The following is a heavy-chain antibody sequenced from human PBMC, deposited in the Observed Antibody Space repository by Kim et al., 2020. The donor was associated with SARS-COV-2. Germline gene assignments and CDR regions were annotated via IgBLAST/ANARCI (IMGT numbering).Heavy chain of an antibody. J-gene: IGHJ4*02. Sequence: SETLSLTCTVSGGSISSYYWSWIRQPPGKGLEWIGYIYYSGSTNYNPSLKSRVTISVDTSKNQFSLKLSSVTAADTAVYYCARYIAVHSEFDYWGQGTLVTVSS. CDR2: IYYSGST. CDR3: ARYIAVHSEFDY. V-gene: IGHV4-59*01. D-gene: IGHD6-19*01. CDR1: GGSISSYY.